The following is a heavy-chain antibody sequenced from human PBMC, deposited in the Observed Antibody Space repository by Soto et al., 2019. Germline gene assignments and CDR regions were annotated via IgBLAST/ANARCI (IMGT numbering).Heavy chain of an antibody. CDR2: INSDGSST. V-gene: IGHV3-74*01. CDR3: ARATMIVVGRYGMDV. Sequence: EVQLVESGGGVVQPGGSLRRSCADSGFTFSSDLMHWVRQAPGKGQVWVSRINSDGSSTRYADSVKGRFTISRDNAKNTLYLQMNSLRAADTAVSYCARATMIVVGRYGMDVWGQGTTVTVSS. J-gene: IGHJ6*02. CDR1: GFTFSSDL. D-gene: IGHD3-22*01.